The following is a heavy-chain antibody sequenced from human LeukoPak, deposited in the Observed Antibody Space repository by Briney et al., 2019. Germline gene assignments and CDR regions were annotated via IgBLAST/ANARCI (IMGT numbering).Heavy chain of an antibody. J-gene: IGHJ5*02. CDR2: IYCSGGT. CDR3: ARVVKEGELLRRGFWFDP. V-gene: IGHV4-59*01. CDR1: GGSISSYY. Sequence: PSETLSLTCTVSGGSISSYYWSWIRQPPGKGLEWIGYIYCSGGTNYNPSLKSRVTISVDTSKNQFSLKLSSVTAADTAVYYCARVVKEGELLRRGFWFDPWGQGTLVTVSS. D-gene: IGHD1-26*01.